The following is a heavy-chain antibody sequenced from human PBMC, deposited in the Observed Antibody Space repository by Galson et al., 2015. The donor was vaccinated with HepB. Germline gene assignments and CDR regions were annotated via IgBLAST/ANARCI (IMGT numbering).Heavy chain of an antibody. J-gene: IGHJ4*02. CDR1: GYTFTTFTSSG. V-gene: IGHV1-18*01. Sequence: SVKVSCKASGYTFTTFTSSGITWVRQAPGQGLEWMGWVSVYNGNTNYAQKVQGRVTMTIDTSTSTAYMELRSLRSDDTAVYYCAREAGGYDASGWRGGAHFDYWGQGTLVTVSS. CDR3: AREAGGYDASGWRGGAHFDY. CDR2: VSVYNGNT. D-gene: IGHD6-19*01.